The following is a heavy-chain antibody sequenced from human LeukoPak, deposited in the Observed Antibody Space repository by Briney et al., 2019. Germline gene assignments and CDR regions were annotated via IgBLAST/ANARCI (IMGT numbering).Heavy chain of an antibody. J-gene: IGHJ3*02. CDR2: MNPNSGNT. D-gene: IGHD3-22*01. CDR3: ARGLLWYYYDSSGYYLPDAFDI. Sequence: ASVKVSCKASGYTFTRYPIDWVRQATGQGLEWVGWMNPNSGNTGYAQKFQGRVIMTRNTSIRTAYMELSSLRSEDTAVYYCARGLLWYYYDSSGYYLPDAFDIWGQGTMVTVSS. CDR1: GYTFTRYP. V-gene: IGHV1-8*01.